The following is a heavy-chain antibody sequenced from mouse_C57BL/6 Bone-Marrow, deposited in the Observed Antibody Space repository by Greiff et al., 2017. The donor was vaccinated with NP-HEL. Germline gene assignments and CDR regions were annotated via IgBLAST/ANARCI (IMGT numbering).Heavy chain of an antibody. V-gene: IGHV1-81*01. CDR3: ARTAPWFAY. CDR2: IYPRSGNT. J-gene: IGHJ3*01. Sequence: VQLQQSGAELARPGASVKLSCKASGYTFTSYGISWVKQRPGQGLEWIGEIYPRSGNTYYNEKFKGKATLTADKSSSTAYMELRSLTSEDSAVYFCARTAPWFAYWGQGTLVTVSA. CDR1: GYTFTSYG.